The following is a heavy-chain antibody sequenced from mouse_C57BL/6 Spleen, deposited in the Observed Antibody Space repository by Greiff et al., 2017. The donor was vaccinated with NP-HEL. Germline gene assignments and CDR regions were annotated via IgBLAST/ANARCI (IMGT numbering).Heavy chain of an antibody. V-gene: IGHV1-54*01. J-gene: IGHJ1*03. CDR2: INPGSGGT. CDR3: ARRGVYDGYFDV. Sequence: VQLQQSGAELVRPGTSVKVSCKASGYAFTNYLIEWVKQRPGQGLEWIGVINPGSGGTNYNEKFKGKATLTADKSSSTAYMQLSSLTSEDSAVYFCARRGVYDGYFDVWGTGTTVTVSS. D-gene: IGHD2-3*01. CDR1: GYAFTNYL.